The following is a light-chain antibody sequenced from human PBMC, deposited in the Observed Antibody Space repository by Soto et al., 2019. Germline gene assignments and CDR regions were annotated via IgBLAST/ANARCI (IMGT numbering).Light chain of an antibody. Sequence: QSALTQPASASGSPGQSITISCTGTSSDVGGYNYVSWYQLHPGKAPKLMIYEVSDRPTGVSNRFSGSESGNTDSMTIFGRQAEDEADYYCSSYTISSTYVFGTGTKVTVL. CDR3: SSYTISSTYV. V-gene: IGLV2-14*01. J-gene: IGLJ1*01. CDR1: SSDVGGYNY. CDR2: EVS.